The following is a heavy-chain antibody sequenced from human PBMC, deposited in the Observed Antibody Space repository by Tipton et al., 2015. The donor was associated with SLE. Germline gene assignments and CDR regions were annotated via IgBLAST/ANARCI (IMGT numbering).Heavy chain of an antibody. CDR3: ARGRRGGFDY. J-gene: IGHJ4*02. CDR2: IYHSGST. CDR1: GGSFSGYY. Sequence: TLSLTCAVYGGSFSGYYWSWIRQPPGKGLEWIGSIYHSGSTYYNPSLKSRVTISVDRSKNQFSLKLSSVTAADTAVYYCARGRRGGFDYWGQGTLVTVSS. V-gene: IGHV4-34*01. D-gene: IGHD3-10*01.